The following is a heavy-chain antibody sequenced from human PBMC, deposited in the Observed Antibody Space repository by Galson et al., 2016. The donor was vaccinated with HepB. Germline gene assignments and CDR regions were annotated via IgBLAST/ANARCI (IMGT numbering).Heavy chain of an antibody. CDR1: GYTFSSYL. J-gene: IGHJ6*03. V-gene: IGHV1-46*01. CDR2: INPSSGST. D-gene: IGHD2-2*01. CDR3: ARGTYCTSSSPVSYPRYYYYYTDV. Sequence: SVKVSCKASGYTFSSYLMHWVRQAPGQGLEWMGIINPSSGSTNYALKFQGRVSVTRDTSTGTLYMELSSLRPEDTAVYYCARGTYCTSSSPVSYPRYYYYYTDVWGSGTTVTVSS.